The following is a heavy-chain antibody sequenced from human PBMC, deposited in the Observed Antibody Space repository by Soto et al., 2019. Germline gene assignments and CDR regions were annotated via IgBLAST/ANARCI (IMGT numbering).Heavy chain of an antibody. Sequence: PGGSLRLSWAASGFIVSGFAMHWVRQAPGKGLEWLAVISYDGSNKYYADSVKGRFTISRDNSENTLYLQMNSLRAEDTAVYYCARDRGYDSSGYYFMWGQGTLVTVSS. CDR1: GFIVSGFA. D-gene: IGHD3-22*01. V-gene: IGHV3-30-3*01. J-gene: IGHJ4*02. CDR2: ISYDGSNK. CDR3: ARDRGYDSSGYYFM.